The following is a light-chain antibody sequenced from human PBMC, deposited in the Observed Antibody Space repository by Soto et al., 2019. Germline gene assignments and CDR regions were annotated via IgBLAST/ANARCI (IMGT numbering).Light chain of an antibody. J-gene: IGLJ2*01. V-gene: IGLV1-40*01. CDR2: DDS. CDR1: SSNIGAGYD. Sequence: QPVLTQPPSVSGAPGQRVTISCTGSSSNIGAGYDVHWYQQLPGTAPKLLIYDDSNRPSGVPDRFSGSKSGTSASLAITGLQAEDEADYYFQSYDSSLSGSVFGGGTKLTVL. CDR3: QSYDSSLSGSV.